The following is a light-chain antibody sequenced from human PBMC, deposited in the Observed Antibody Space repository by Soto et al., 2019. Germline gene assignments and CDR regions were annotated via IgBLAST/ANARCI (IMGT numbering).Light chain of an antibody. CDR3: QQYNNWTIT. CDR1: QSVSSN. CDR2: GAS. Sequence: EIVMTQSPATLSESPGERATLSCRASQSVSSNLAWYQQKPGQAPRLLIYGASTRATGIPARFSGSGSGTEFTLTISSLQSEDFAVYYCQQYNNWTITFGGGTKVEIK. V-gene: IGKV3-15*01. J-gene: IGKJ4*01.